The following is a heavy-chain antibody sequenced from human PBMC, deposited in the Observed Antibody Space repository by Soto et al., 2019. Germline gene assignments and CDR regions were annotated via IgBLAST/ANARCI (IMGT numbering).Heavy chain of an antibody. CDR1: GGSISSSNW. CDR2: IYQSGST. D-gene: IGHD3-3*01. Sequence: QVQLQESGPGLVKPSGTLSLTCAVSGGSISSSNWWSWVRQPPGKGLEWIGEIYQSGSTHYNPSLKRRVTISVDKSKNQFSRKLSSVTAADTAVYYCARESGYYTEYYYGMDGWGQGTTVTVSS. J-gene: IGHJ6*02. V-gene: IGHV4-4*02. CDR3: ARESGYYTEYYYGMDG.